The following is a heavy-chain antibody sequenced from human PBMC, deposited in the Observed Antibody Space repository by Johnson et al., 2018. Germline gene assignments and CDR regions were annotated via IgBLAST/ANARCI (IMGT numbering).Heavy chain of an antibody. CDR3: ARDFKRHYYDSSGYPGDFQH. V-gene: IGHV3-11*04. J-gene: IGHJ1*01. D-gene: IGHD3-22*01. CDR1: GFTFSDYY. Sequence: QVQLVQSGGGSVKPGGSLRLSCAASGFTFSDYYMSWIRQAPGKGLEWVSYISSSGSTIYYADSVKGRFTISRDNAKNSLYLQMKSLRAEDTAVYYCARDFKRHYYDSSGYPGDFQHGGQGTLVTVSS. CDR2: ISSSGSTI.